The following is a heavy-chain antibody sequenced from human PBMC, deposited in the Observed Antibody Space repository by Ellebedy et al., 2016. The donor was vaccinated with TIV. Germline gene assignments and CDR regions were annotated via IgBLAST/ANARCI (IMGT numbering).Heavy chain of an antibody. J-gene: IGHJ4*02. CDR1: GYTFTSYD. CDR2: ISAYNGNT. CDR3: ARDGGSYSDFDY. V-gene: IGHV1-18*01. Sequence: AASVKVSWKASGYTFTSYDINWVRQATGQGLEWMGWISAYNGNTNYAQKLQGRVTMTTDTSTNTAYMELSRLRSDDTAVYYCARDGGSYSDFDYWGQGTLVTVSS. D-gene: IGHD1-26*01.